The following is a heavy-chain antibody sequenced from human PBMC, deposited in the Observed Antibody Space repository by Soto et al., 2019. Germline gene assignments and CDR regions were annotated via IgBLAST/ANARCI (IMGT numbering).Heavy chain of an antibody. V-gene: IGHV1-69*02. CDR1: GGTFNVYT. J-gene: IGHJ3*02. Sequence: QVQLVQSGAEMKKPGSSVKVSCKASGGTFNVYTIIWVRQAPGQGLEWMGRIIPMLAITNYAQRFQGRVTLTADTSTTTAYMELSSLTSEDTAVYYSALGSWSGETFDIWGQGTLVTVSS. D-gene: IGHD6-13*01. CDR3: ALGSWSGETFDI. CDR2: IIPMLAIT.